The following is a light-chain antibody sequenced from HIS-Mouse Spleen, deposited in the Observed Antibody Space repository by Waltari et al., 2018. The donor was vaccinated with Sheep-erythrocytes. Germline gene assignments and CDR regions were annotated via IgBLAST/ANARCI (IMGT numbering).Light chain of an antibody. CDR2: QDS. Sequence: SYELTQPPSVSVSPGQTASITCSGDKLGDKYACWYQQKPGQSPVLVIYQDSKRPSGMPERVSGSNSGNTATLTSGGTQAMDEAEYCCQAWDSSTAVFGGGTKLTVL. V-gene: IGLV3-1*01. CDR3: QAWDSSTAV. CDR1: KLGDKY. J-gene: IGLJ2*01.